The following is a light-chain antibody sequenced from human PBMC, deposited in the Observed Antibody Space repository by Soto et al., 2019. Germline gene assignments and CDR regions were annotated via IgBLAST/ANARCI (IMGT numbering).Light chain of an antibody. J-gene: IGLJ1*01. Sequence: QSVLTQPPSASGTPGQRVTISCSGGSSNIGTNAVNWYQQLPGTAPKLLIYNNNQRPSGVPDRFYGSKSGTSASLAISGVQSEDEADYYCAAWDDSLNGYVFGTGTKVTVL. V-gene: IGLV1-44*01. CDR3: AAWDDSLNGYV. CDR2: NNN. CDR1: SSNIGTNA.